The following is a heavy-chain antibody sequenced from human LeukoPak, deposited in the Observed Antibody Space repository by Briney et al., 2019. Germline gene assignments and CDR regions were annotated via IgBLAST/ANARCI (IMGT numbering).Heavy chain of an antibody. CDR1: GGSISSSNYF. Sequence: KSSETLSLTCTVSGGSISSSNYFWGWIRQPPGEGLEWIGSIYYSGSTYYNPSLKSRVTISVDTSKNQFSLKLSSVTAADTAVYYCAMSDRNYDFWSGYYKDNYFDYRGQGTLVTVSS. CDR3: AMSDRNYDFWSGYYKDNYFDY. CDR2: IYYSGST. D-gene: IGHD3-3*01. V-gene: IGHV4-39*07. J-gene: IGHJ4*02.